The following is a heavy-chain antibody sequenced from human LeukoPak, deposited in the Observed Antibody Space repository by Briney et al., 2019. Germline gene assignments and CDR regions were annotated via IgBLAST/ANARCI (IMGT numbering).Heavy chain of an antibody. CDR3: VRDARSVSQYDYFDY. CDR1: GFTFSSYS. J-gene: IGHJ4*02. CDR2: ISSSSSYI. D-gene: IGHD2-2*01. Sequence: GGSLRLSCAASGFTFSSYSMTWVRQAPGKGLEWVSSISSSSSYIYYADSVKGRFTISRDNAKNSLYLQLSSLRDEDTAVYYCVRDARSVSQYDYFDYWGQGTLVTVSS. V-gene: IGHV3-21*01.